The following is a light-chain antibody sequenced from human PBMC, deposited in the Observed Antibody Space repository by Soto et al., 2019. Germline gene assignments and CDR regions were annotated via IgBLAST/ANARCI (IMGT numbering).Light chain of an antibody. CDR2: DVS. CDR1: SSDVGGYNY. CDR3: SSYTSSSTVV. J-gene: IGLJ2*01. Sequence: QSVLTQPASVSGSPGQSITISCTGTSSDVGGYNYVSWYQQYPGKAPKLMIYDVSRRPSGVSNRFSGSKSGNTASLTISGLQAEDEADYYCSSYTSSSTVVFGGGTQLTVL. V-gene: IGLV2-14*03.